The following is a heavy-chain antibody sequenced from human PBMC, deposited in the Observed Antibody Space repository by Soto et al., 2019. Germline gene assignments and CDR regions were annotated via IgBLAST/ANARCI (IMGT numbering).Heavy chain of an antibody. CDR2: MYYTGST. D-gene: IGHD3-22*01. CDR1: GDSISDNY. CDR3: GAFRSGYYQTDAFDI. J-gene: IGHJ3*02. Sequence: SETLSLTCTVSGDSISDNYWSWIRQPPGKTLEWIGYMYYTGSTNYNPSLKSRVTISVDKSKNHFSLNLNSVTAADTAVYYCGAFRSGYYQTDAFDIWGQGTMVT. V-gene: IGHV4-59*12.